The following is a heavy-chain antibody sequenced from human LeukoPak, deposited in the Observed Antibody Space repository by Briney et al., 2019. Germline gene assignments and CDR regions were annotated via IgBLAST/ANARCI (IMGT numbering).Heavy chain of an antibody. V-gene: IGHV3-21*01. CDR3: ARENGDCSSTSCYNPYYYYYYMEV. CDR2: ISSSSSYI. CDR1: GFTFSSYS. Sequence: PGGSLRLSCAASGFTFSSYSMNWVRQAPGKGLEWVSSISSSSSYIYYADSGKGRYTISRDNAKNSLYLQMNSLRAEDTAVYYCARENGDCSSTSCYNPYYYYYYMEVWGKGTTVTVSS. J-gene: IGHJ6*03. D-gene: IGHD2-2*02.